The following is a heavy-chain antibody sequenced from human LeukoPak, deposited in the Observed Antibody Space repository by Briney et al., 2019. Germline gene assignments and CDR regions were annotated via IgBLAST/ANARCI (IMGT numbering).Heavy chain of an antibody. CDR2: IRFDGSNK. V-gene: IGHV3-30*02. CDR1: GFTFSSYG. Sequence: GGSLRLSCAASGFTFSSYGIHWVRQAPGKGLEWVAFIRFDGSNKYYADSVKGRFTISRDNSENTLYLQMNSLRGEDTAVYYCARDGYSGSYYRLYYFFMDVWGKGTTVTVSS. J-gene: IGHJ6*03. D-gene: IGHD1-26*01. CDR3: ARDGYSGSYYRLYYFFMDV.